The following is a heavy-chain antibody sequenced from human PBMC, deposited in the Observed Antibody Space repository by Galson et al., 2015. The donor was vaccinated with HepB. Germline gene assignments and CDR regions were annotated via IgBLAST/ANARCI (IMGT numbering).Heavy chain of an antibody. J-gene: IGHJ4*02. CDR1: GYTFSNYG. CDR3: ARAPGPISSRVDY. Sequence: SVKVSCKASGYTFSNYGISWVRQAPGQGLQWMGWISAYNGNTDYAQNLQGRVTMTTDTSTSTAYMDLRSLRSDDTAVYYCARAPGPISSRVDYWGQGTLVTVSS. D-gene: IGHD6-13*01. V-gene: IGHV1-18*01. CDR2: ISAYNGNT.